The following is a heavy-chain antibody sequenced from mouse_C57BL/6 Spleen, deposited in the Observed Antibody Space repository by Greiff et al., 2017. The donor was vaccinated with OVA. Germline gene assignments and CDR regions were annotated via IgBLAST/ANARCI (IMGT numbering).Heavy chain of an antibody. CDR3: ARVNSSGHLYAMDY. J-gene: IGHJ4*01. CDR1: GYTFTSYG. CDR2: IYPRSGNT. D-gene: IGHD3-2*02. V-gene: IGHV1-81*01. Sequence: QVQLQQSGAELARPGASVKLSCKASGYTFTSYGISWVKQRTGQGLEWIGEIYPRSGNTYYNEKFKGKATLTADKSSSTAYMELRSLTSEDSAVYFCARVNSSGHLYAMDYWGQGTSVTVSS.